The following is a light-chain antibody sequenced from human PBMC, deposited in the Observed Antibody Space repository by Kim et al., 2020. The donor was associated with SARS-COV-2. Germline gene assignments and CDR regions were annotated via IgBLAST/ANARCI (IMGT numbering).Light chain of an antibody. CDR2: GAS. Sequence: SVSTGERATLSCRASQSVSRNLAWYQQKPGQAPRLLIYGASTRATDIPARFSGSGCGTEFTHTISSLQSEDFALYSCQQYNDWPRTFGQGTKLEI. CDR1: QSVSRN. CDR3: QQYNDWPRT. V-gene: IGKV3-15*01. J-gene: IGKJ2*01.